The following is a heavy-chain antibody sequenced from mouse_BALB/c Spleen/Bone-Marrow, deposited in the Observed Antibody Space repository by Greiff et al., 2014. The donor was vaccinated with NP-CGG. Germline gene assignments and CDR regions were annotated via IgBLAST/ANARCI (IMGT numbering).Heavy chain of an antibody. V-gene: IGHV5-15*02. D-gene: IGHD1-2*01. Sequence: DVLLVESGGGLVQPGGSRKLSCAASGFTFSDYGMAWVRQAPGKGPEWVAFISNLAYSIYYADTVTGRFTISRENAKNTLYLEMSSLRSEDTAMYYCARSLLRLYFDYWGQGTTLTVSS. CDR2: ISNLAYSI. CDR3: ARSLLRLYFDY. J-gene: IGHJ2*01. CDR1: GFTFSDYG.